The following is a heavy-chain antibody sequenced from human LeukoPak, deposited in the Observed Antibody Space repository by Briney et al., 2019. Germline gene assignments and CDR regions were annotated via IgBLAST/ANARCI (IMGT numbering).Heavy chain of an antibody. CDR3: AKGRGTTGFFDY. D-gene: IGHD1-14*01. J-gene: IGHJ4*02. CDR1: GYTFTGYY. CDR2: INPNSGGT. V-gene: IGHV1-2*02. Sequence: ASVKVSCKASGYTFTGYYMHWVRQAPGQGLEWMGWINPNSGGTNYAQKFQGRVAMTRDTSISTAYMELSRLRSDDTAVYYCAKGRGTTGFFDYWGQGTLVTVSS.